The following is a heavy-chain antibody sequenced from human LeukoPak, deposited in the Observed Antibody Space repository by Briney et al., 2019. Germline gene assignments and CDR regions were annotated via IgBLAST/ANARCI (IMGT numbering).Heavy chain of an antibody. V-gene: IGHV1-24*01. CDR2: FDPEDVET. Sequence: ASVKVSCKVSGNTFTDLSMNWVRHAPGKGLEWMGGFDPEDVETIYAQKFQGRVTMTEDTSTATAYMELSSLRPDDTAVYYCATDFYRGRQFDYWGQGTLVTVSS. CDR1: GNTFTDLS. CDR3: ATDFYRGRQFDY. D-gene: IGHD2/OR15-2a*01. J-gene: IGHJ4*02.